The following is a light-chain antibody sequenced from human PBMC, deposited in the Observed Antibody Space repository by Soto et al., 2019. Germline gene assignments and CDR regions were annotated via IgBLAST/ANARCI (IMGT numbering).Light chain of an antibody. Sequence: QSVLTQPASVSGSPGQSITISCTGTSSDVGSYNLVSWYQQHPGKAPKLMIYEVSKRPSGVSNRFSGSKSGNTASLTISGLQAEDEADYYCAAWDDSLNGVVFGGGTKLTVL. CDR1: SSDVGSYNL. CDR3: AAWDDSLNGVV. J-gene: IGLJ2*01. V-gene: IGLV2-23*02. CDR2: EVS.